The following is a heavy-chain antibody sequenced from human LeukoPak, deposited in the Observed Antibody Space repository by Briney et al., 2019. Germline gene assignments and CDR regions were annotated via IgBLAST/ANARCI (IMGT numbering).Heavy chain of an antibody. Sequence: SETLSLTCTVSGGSISSSSYYWGWIRQPPGKGLEWIGSIYYSGSTYYNPSLKSRVTISVDTSKNQFSLKLSSVTAADTAVYYCARLKPYPGIAAAAPSWFDPWGQGTLVTVSS. CDR3: ARLKPYPGIAAAAPSWFDP. CDR1: GGSISSSSYY. D-gene: IGHD6-13*01. V-gene: IGHV4-39*07. CDR2: IYYSGST. J-gene: IGHJ5*02.